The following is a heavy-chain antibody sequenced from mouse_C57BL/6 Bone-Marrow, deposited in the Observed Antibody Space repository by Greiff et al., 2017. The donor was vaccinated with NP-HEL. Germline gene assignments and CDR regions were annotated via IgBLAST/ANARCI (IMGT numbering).Heavy chain of an antibody. J-gene: IGHJ2*01. Sequence: EQSGAELARPGASVKLSCKASGYTFTSYGISWVKQRTGQGLEWIGEIYPRSGNTYYNEKFKGKATLTADKSSSTAYMELRSLTSGDSAVYFCERFLPPYYFDYGGQGTTLTVSS. V-gene: IGHV1-81*01. CDR2: IYPRSGNT. CDR1: GYTFTSYG. D-gene: IGHD2-10*01. CDR3: ERFLPPYYFDY.